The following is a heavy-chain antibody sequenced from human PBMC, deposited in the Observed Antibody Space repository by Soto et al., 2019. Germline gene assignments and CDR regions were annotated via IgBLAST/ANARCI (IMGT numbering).Heavy chain of an antibody. CDR3: AKTDKFNPQSSGWANRFDY. Sequence: EVQRLESGGGLVQPGGSLRLSCAASGFTFSSYAMTWVRQAPGKGLEWVSTISRSGDSTYYRDSVKGRFTISRDNSKNTVYLQMNSLRAEDTAGYYCAKTDKFNPQSSGWANRFDYWGQGTLVTVSS. CDR1: GFTFSSYA. J-gene: IGHJ4*02. V-gene: IGHV3-23*01. CDR2: ISRSGDST. D-gene: IGHD6-19*01.